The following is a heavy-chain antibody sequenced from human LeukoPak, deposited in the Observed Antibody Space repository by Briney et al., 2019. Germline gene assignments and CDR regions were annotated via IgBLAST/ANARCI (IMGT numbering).Heavy chain of an antibody. Sequence: SGGSLRLSCAASGFTFSSYGMHWVRQAPGKGLEWVAFIRYDGSNKYYADSVKVRFTISRDNSKNTLYLQMNSLRAEDTAVYYCAKDYCSSTSCYNNYFDYWGQGTLVTVSS. J-gene: IGHJ4*02. CDR3: AKDYCSSTSCYNNYFDY. D-gene: IGHD2-2*02. CDR1: GFTFSSYG. CDR2: IRYDGSNK. V-gene: IGHV3-30*02.